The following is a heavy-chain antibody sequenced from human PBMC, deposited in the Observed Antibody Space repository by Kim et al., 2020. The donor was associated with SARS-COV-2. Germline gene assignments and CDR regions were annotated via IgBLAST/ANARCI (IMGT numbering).Heavy chain of an antibody. CDR3: ARDGQWGGWAADAFAI. CDR2: ISYDGSNK. J-gene: IGHJ3*02. CDR1: GFTFSSYA. D-gene: IGHD1-26*01. Sequence: GGSLRLSCAASGFTFSSYAMHWVRQAPGKGLEWVAVISYDGSNKYYADSVKGRFTISRDNSKNTLYLQMNSLRAEDTAVYYCARDGQWGGWAADAFAIWGQGTMVTVSS. V-gene: IGHV3-30-3*01.